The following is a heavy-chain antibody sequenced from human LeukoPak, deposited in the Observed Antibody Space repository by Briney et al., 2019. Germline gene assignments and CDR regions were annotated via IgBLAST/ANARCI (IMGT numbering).Heavy chain of an antibody. CDR2: ISYSGST. CDR1: GGSISSYY. V-gene: IGHV4-59*01. CDR3: AREVRYSYGRNFDY. J-gene: IGHJ4*02. D-gene: IGHD5-18*01. Sequence: MPSETLSLTCTVSGGSISSYYWSWIRLPPGKGLEWIGYISYSGSTNYNPSLKSRVTISVDTPKNQFSLKVSAVTAADTAVYYCAREVRYSYGRNFDYWGQGTLVTVSS.